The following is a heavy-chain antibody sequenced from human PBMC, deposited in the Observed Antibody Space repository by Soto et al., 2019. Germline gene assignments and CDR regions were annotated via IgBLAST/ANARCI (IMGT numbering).Heavy chain of an antibody. Sequence: PVGSLRLSCESSVFTFGDYAMHCVRQIPGKGLEWVSTITWNSGTIDYADSVKGRFTISRDNAKSSLYLQMQSLRTDDTALYYCAKDREFGDFINREFESWGQGTLVSVSS. CDR2: ITWNSGTI. V-gene: IGHV3-9*01. CDR3: AKDREFGDFINREFES. J-gene: IGHJ4*02. D-gene: IGHD3-10*01. CDR1: VFTFGDYA.